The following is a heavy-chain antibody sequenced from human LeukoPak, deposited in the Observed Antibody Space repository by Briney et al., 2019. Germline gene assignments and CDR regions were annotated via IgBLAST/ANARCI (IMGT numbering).Heavy chain of an antibody. CDR2: MSSTGDII. V-gene: IGHV3-48*03. D-gene: IGHD6-6*01. Sequence: GGSPSLSCAASGFTFSTYEMHWVRQAPGKGLEWVSYMSSTGDIIYYADSVKGRFTISRDNAKNSLYLQMDSLRAEDTAVYYCARDDGGRHTSSLDYWGQGTLVAVSS. J-gene: IGHJ4*02. CDR1: GFTFSTYE. CDR3: ARDDGGRHTSSLDY.